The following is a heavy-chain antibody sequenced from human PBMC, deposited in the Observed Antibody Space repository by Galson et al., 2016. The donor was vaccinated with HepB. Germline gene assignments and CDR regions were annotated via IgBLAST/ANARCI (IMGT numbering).Heavy chain of an antibody. J-gene: IGHJ4*02. Sequence: SLRLSCAASGFTFSTYSMNWVRQAPGKGLEWVSAISSSSSYIYYTDSVKGRFTISRDNAKNSLYLQMNSLRDEDTAVYYCAREGVDTSMAYFDYWGQGALVTVSS. CDR3: AREGVDTSMAYFDY. CDR2: ISSSSSYI. D-gene: IGHD5-18*01. CDR1: GFTFSTYS. V-gene: IGHV3-21*01.